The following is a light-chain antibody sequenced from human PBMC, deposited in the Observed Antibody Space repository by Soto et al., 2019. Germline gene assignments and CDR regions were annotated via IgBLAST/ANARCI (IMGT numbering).Light chain of an antibody. V-gene: IGKV3-11*01. J-gene: IGKJ5*01. CDR2: GAS. Sequence: EIVLTQSPGTLSVSPGERATLSCRASQSVSSNLAWYQQKPGQAPRLLIYGASSRATGIPDRFSGSGSGTDFTLTISSLEPEDFAVYYGHQRQYWPPITVGQGTRLEIK. CDR1: QSVSSN. CDR3: HQRQYWPPIT.